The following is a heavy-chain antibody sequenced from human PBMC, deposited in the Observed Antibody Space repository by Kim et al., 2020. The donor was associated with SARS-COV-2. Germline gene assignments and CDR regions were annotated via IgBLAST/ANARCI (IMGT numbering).Heavy chain of an antibody. CDR1: GGSISSSSYY. D-gene: IGHD6-25*01. CDR3: ARLRGGGGYSTGIEASLFYYFDY. V-gene: IGHV4-39*01. CDR2: IYYSGST. Sequence: SETLSLTCTVSGGSISSSSYYWGWIRQPPGKGLEWIGSIYYSGSTYYNPSLKSRVTISVDTSKNQFSLKLSSVTAADTAVYYCARLRGGGGYSTGIEASLFYYFDYWGQGTLVTVSS. J-gene: IGHJ4*02.